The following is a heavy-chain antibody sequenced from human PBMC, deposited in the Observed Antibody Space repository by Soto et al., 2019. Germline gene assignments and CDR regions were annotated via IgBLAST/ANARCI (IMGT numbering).Heavy chain of an antibody. J-gene: IGHJ5*02. CDR3: VRGLTREGWFDP. D-gene: IGHD7-27*01. Sequence: SETLSLTCTVYGGSISSYYWSWIRQPPGKGLEWIGYIYYSGSTNYNPSLKSRVTISVDTSKNQFSLKLSSVTAADTAVYYCVRGLTREGWFDPWCQGILVSVS. CDR2: IYYSGST. V-gene: IGHV4-59*01. CDR1: GGSISSYY.